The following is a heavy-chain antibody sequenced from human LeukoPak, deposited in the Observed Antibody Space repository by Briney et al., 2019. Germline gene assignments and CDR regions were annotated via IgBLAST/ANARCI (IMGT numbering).Heavy chain of an antibody. CDR2: IKQDGSEK. V-gene: IGHV3-7*01. Sequence: GGSLRLSCAASGFTFSSYWMSWVRQAPGKGLEWVANIKQDGSEKYYVDSVKGRFTISRDNAKNSLYLQMNSLRAEDTAVYYCAVVAATGQSGGDYWGQGTLVTVSS. D-gene: IGHD2-15*01. CDR3: AVVAATGQSGGDY. J-gene: IGHJ4*02. CDR1: GFTFSSYW.